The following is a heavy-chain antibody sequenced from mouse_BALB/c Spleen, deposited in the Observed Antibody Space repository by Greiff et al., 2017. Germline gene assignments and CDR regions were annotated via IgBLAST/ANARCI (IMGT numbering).Heavy chain of an antibody. Sequence: EVKLVESGGGLVKPGGSLKLSCAASGFTFSSYAMSWVRQTPEKRLEWVASISSGGSTYYPDSVKGRFTISRDNARNILYLQMSSLRSEDTAMYYCARGSYDGYPSWFAYWGQGTLVTVSA. CDR3: ARGSYDGYPSWFAY. D-gene: IGHD2-3*01. CDR1: GFTFSSYA. CDR2: ISSGGST. J-gene: IGHJ3*01. V-gene: IGHV5-6-5*01.